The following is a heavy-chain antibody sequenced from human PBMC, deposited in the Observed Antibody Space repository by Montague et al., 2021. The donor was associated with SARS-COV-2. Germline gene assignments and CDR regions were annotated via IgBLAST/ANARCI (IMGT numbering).Heavy chain of an antibody. CDR2: IYSGGSSA. Sequence: SLSLSLSASGFTFSSYAMSWVRQAPGKGLEWVSVIYSGGSSAYYADSVKGRFTISRDNSKNTLYLQMNSLRAEDTAVYYCAKSRGIRYDSSGYYYPLDYWGQGTLVTVSS. D-gene: IGHD3-22*01. CDR3: AKSRGIRYDSSGYYYPLDY. J-gene: IGHJ4*02. V-gene: IGHV3-23*03. CDR1: GFTFSSYA.